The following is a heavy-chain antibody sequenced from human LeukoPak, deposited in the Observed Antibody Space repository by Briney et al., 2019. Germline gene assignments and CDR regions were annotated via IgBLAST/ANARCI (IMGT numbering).Heavy chain of an antibody. CDR3: AKDSVAVTGTGNIDY. CDR2: ISGDGGSS. Sequence: GGSLRLSCAASGFTFDDYAMHWVRQAPGKGLEWVSLISGDGGSSYYADSVKGRFTISRDNSKNSLYLQMNSLIAEDTALYYCAKDSVAVTGTGNIDYWGQGTLVTVSS. V-gene: IGHV3-43D*03. CDR1: GFTFDDYA. D-gene: IGHD6-19*01. J-gene: IGHJ4*02.